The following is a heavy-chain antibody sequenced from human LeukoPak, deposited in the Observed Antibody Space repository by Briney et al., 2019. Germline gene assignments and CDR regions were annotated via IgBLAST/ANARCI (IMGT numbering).Heavy chain of an antibody. CDR1: GFTFSSYS. J-gene: IGHJ3*02. V-gene: IGHV3-53*01. CDR2: TYSGGST. CDR3: ARGGSYLSAFDI. Sequence: GGSLRLSCAASGFTFSSYSMNWVRQAPGKGLEWVSITYSGGSTFYADSVKGRFTISRDNSKNTLYLQMNSLRAEDTAVYYCARGGSYLSAFDIWGQGTMVTVSS. D-gene: IGHD1-26*01.